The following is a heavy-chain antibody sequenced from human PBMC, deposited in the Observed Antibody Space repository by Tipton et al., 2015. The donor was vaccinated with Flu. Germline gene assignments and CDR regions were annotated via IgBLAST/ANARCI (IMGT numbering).Heavy chain of an antibody. CDR2: IYYSGST. J-gene: IGHJ6*02. CDR1: GGSISSYY. D-gene: IGHD2-15*01. CDR3: ARGIGQDLYYYYGMDV. Sequence: TLSLTCTVSGGSISSYYWSWIRQPLRKGLEWIGYIYYSGSTNYNPSLKSRVTISVDTSKNQFSLKLSSVTAADTAVYYCARGIGQDLYYYYGMDVWGQGTTVTVSS. V-gene: IGHV4-59*01.